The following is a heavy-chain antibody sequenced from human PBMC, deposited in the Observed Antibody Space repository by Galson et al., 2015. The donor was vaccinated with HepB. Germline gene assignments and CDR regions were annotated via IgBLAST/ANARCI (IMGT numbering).Heavy chain of an antibody. J-gene: IGHJ5*02. D-gene: IGHD2-8*02. CDR2: IKSKTDGETT. V-gene: IGHV3-15*01. CDR1: GFPFNNAW. Sequence: SLRLSCAASGFPFNNAWMTWVRQAPGRGLEWVGRIKSKTDGETTDYAAPVKGRFTISRDDSKNSLYLQMKSLKTEDTAVYYCTTDVYYSTYWSWLDPRGQGTLVTVSS. CDR3: TTDVYYSTYWSWLDP.